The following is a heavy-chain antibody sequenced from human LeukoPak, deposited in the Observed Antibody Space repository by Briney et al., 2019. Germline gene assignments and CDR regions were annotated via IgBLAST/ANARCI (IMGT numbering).Heavy chain of an antibody. CDR3: ARVGRRASGYYWNYFDY. CDR2: INPSGGST. V-gene: IGHV1-46*01. Sequence: ASVKVSCKASGYTFTSYYMHWVRQAPGQGLEWMGIINPSGGSTSYAQKFQGRVTMTRDTSTSTVYMELSSLRSEDTAVYYCARVGRRASGYYWNYFDYWGQGTLVTVSS. J-gene: IGHJ4*02. CDR1: GYTFTSYY. D-gene: IGHD3-3*01.